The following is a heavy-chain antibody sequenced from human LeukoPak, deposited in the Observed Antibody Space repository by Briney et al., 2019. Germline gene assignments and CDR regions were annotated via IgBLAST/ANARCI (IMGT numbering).Heavy chain of an antibody. CDR1: GFTFSSYA. Sequence: GGSLRLSCAASGFTFSSYAMHWVRQAPGKGLEWVAVISYDGSNKYYADSVKGRFTISRDNSKNTLYLQMNSLRAEDTAVYYCARDQIHTAMVTGNDYWGQGTLVTVSS. D-gene: IGHD5-18*01. CDR3: ARDQIHTAMVTGNDY. V-gene: IGHV3-30-3*01. J-gene: IGHJ4*02. CDR2: ISYDGSNK.